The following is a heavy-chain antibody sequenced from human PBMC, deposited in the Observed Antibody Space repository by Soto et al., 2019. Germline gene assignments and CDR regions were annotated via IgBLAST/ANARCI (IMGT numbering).Heavy chain of an antibody. V-gene: IGHV4-31*03. Sequence: QVQLQESGPGLVKPSQTLSLTCTVSGCSISTGCYYWTRIRQHPGKGLEWIGYIYYSGSTYYNPSLKSRVTISVDTSKNQFSLKLSSVTAADTAVYYCARGLSVTLFDNWGQGTLVTVSS. D-gene: IGHD4-17*01. CDR2: IYYSGST. CDR1: GCSISTGCYY. J-gene: IGHJ4*02. CDR3: ARGLSVTLFDN.